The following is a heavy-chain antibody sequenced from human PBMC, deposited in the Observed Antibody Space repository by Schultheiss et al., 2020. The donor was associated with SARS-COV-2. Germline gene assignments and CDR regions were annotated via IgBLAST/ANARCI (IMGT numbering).Heavy chain of an antibody. D-gene: IGHD3-10*01. CDR2: ISYDGSNK. J-gene: IGHJ4*02. CDR1: GFTFSSYA. V-gene: IGHV3-30-3*01. Sequence: GGSLRLSCAASGFTFSSYAMHWVRQAPGKGLEWVAVISYDGSNKYYADSVKGRFTISRDNSKNTLYLQMNSLRAEDTAVYYCVVHYYGSGSLEYWGQGTLVTVSS. CDR3: VVHYYGSGSLEY.